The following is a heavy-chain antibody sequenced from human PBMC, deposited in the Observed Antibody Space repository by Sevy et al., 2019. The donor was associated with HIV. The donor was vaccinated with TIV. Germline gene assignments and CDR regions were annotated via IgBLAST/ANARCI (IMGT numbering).Heavy chain of an antibody. D-gene: IGHD2-8*01. V-gene: IGHV3-23*01. CDR1: GFTFSKYS. CDR3: AREGCTKPHDY. Sequence: GGSLRLSCAASGFTFSKYSMSWVRQPPGNGLEWVSTLSFGCGEINYADSVKGRFTISRDNSKSSVYLQMNNLRPEETAVYYCAREGCTKPHDYWGQGTLVTVSS. CDR2: LSFGCGEI. J-gene: IGHJ4*02.